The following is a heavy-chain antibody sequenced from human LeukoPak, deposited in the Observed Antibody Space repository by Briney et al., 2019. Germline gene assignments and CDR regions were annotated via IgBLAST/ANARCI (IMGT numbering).Heavy chain of an antibody. CDR3: AGGAKWAYYFDY. D-gene: IGHD1-26*01. Sequence: GGSLRLSCAASGFSFSPYSMNWLRQAPGRGLEWVSRINGDESSTNYADSVKGRFTISRDNAKDTLYLHMNSLTAEDTAVYYCAGGAKWAYYFDYWGQGTLVTVSS. V-gene: IGHV3-74*01. CDR1: GFSFSPYS. J-gene: IGHJ4*02. CDR2: INGDESST.